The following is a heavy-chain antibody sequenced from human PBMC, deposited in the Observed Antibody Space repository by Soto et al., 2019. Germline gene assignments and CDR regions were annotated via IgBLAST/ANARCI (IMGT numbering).Heavy chain of an antibody. CDR2: FDPEDGET. CDR3: ATGSHDSSGYLTLFDY. CDR1: GYTLTELS. J-gene: IGHJ4*02. V-gene: IGHV1-24*01. D-gene: IGHD3-22*01. Sequence: ASVKVSCKVSGYTLTELSMHWVRQAPGKGLEWMGGFDPEDGETIYAQKFQGRVTMTEDASTDTAYMELSSLRSEDTAVYYCATGSHDSSGYLTLFDYWGQGTLVTVSS.